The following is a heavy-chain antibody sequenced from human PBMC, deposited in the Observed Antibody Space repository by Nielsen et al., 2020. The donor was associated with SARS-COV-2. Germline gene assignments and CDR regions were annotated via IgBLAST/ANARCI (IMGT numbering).Heavy chain of an antibody. J-gene: IGHJ4*02. CDR3: AKDGHSSGWYGAPDY. CDR1: GFTLDDYA. V-gene: IGHV3-9*01. Sequence: GGSLRLSCAASGFTLDDYAMHWVRQAPGKGLEWVSGISWNSGSIGYADSVKGRFTISRDNAKNSLYLQMNSLRAEDTALYYCAKDGHSSGWYGAPDYLGQGTLVTVSS. D-gene: IGHD6-19*01. CDR2: ISWNSGSI.